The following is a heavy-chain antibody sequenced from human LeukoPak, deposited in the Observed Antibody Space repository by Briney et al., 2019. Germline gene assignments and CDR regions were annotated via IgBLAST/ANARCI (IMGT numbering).Heavy chain of an antibody. CDR1: GFTLSDYL. CDR2: SRNKANSYST. V-gene: IGHV3-72*01. D-gene: IGHD3-16*01. J-gene: IGHJ4*02. CDR3: GRVMTSLGG. Sequence: PGGSLRLSCAVSGFTLSDYLMDWARQAPGKGLEWVGRSRNKANSYSTEYASSVKGRFTISRDDSKNSLYLQRASLKTEDTAVYYCGRVMTSLGGWGQGGLVTVSS.